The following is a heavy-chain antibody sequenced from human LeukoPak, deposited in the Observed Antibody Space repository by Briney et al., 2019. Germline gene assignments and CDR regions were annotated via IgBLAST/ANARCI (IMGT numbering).Heavy chain of an antibody. V-gene: IGHV4-59*01. Sequence: SEPLSLTCTVSGGSISSYYWSWFRQPPGKGLEWIAWIYYTGTTNYNPSVKSRVTISVDTSKNQFSLKLSSVTAADTAVYYCAREDRDGDYAYWGQGTLVTVSS. D-gene: IGHD4-17*01. CDR1: GGSISSYY. J-gene: IGHJ4*02. CDR3: AREDRDGDYAY. CDR2: IYYTGTT.